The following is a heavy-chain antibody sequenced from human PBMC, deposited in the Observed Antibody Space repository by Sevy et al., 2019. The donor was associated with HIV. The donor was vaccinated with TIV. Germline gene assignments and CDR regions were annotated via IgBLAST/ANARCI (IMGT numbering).Heavy chain of an antibody. CDR1: GGSISSYY. V-gene: IGHV4-4*07. CDR3: ARDLRGSYYYYMDV. Sequence: SETLSLTCTVSGGSISSYYWSWIRQPAGKGLEWIGRIYTSGSTNYNPSLKSRVTMSVDTSKNHFSLKLSSVTAADTAVYYCARDLRGSYYYYMDVWGKGTTVTVSS. J-gene: IGHJ6*03. CDR2: IYTSGST. D-gene: IGHD3-10*01.